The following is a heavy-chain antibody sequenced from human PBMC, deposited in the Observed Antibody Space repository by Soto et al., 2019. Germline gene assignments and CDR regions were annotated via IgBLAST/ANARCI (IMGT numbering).Heavy chain of an antibody. CDR3: ARGGYYYDSSARY. J-gene: IGHJ4*02. CDR1: GFTFSSYG. D-gene: IGHD3-22*01. V-gene: IGHV3-33*01. Sequence: GGSLRLSCAASGFTFSSYGMHWVHQAPGKGLEWVAVIWYDGSNKYYADSVKGRFTISRDNSKNTLYLQMNSLRAEDTAVYYCARGGYYYDSSARYWGQGTLVSVS. CDR2: IWYDGSNK.